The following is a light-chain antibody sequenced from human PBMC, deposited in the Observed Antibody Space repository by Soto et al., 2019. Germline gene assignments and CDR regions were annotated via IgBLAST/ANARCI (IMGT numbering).Light chain of an antibody. CDR1: QSVSNNY. CDR3: QQYGTSGT. V-gene: IGKV3-20*01. J-gene: IGKJ1*01. Sequence: EILLTQSPCTLSLSAGERATLSCGASQSVSNNYLAWYQQKPGQAPRLLIYGASNRATGIPDRLSGSGSGTDFTLTISRLDPEDFAVYYCQQYGTSGTFGQGTKVDIK. CDR2: GAS.